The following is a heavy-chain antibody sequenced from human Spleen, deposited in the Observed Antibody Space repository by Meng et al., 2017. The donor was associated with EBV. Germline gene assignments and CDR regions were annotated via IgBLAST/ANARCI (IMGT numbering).Heavy chain of an antibody. Sequence: QLLLQESGPGLVKPSETLSSTCTVSGGSISSSRYYWGWIRQPPGKGLEWIGSIYYSGSTYYNPSLKSRVTISVDTSKNQFSLKLSSVTAADTAVYYCARAFSTSGWFDPWGQGILVTVSS. CDR3: ARAFSTSGWFDP. CDR2: IYYSGST. V-gene: IGHV4-39*07. D-gene: IGHD3/OR15-3a*01. CDR1: GGSISSSRYY. J-gene: IGHJ5*02.